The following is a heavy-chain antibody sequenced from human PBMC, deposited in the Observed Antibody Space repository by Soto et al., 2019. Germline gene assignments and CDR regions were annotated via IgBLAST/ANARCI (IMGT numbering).Heavy chain of an antibody. CDR3: ARRSDSFLYYGWDV. CDR2: IYDTGISGYTPST. Sequence: PSETLSLTCTVSGGSITSSYWSWIRRPPGKGLEWIAYIYDTGISGYTPSTSYNPSLKSRVTMSVDTSKSQFSLKLTSVTAADTVVYYCARRSDSFLYYGWDVWGQGITVTVSS. V-gene: IGHV4-59*01. CDR1: GGSITSSY. J-gene: IGHJ6*02. D-gene: IGHD3-9*01.